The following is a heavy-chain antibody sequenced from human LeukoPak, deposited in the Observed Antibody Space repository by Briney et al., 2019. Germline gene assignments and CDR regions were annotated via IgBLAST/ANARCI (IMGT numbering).Heavy chain of an antibody. Sequence: ASVKVSCKASGYTFTSYGISWVRQAPGQGLEWMGWISAYNGNTNYAQKLQGRVTMTTDTSTSTAYMELRSLRSDDTAVYYCARGPTPPYSSSWYYYYYYMDVWGKGTTVTVSS. CDR1: GYTFTSYG. CDR2: ISAYNGNT. D-gene: IGHD6-13*01. J-gene: IGHJ6*03. CDR3: ARGPTPPYSSSWYYYYYYMDV. V-gene: IGHV1-18*01.